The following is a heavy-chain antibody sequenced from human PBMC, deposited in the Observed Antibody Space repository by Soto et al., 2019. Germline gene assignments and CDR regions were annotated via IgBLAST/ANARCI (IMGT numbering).Heavy chain of an antibody. CDR3: ARVLSTRCKGDY. J-gene: IGHJ4*02. CDR1: GGSISRYY. V-gene: IGHV2-70*11. Sequence: TLSLTCTVSGGSISRYYWSWIRQPPGKGLEWLARIEWGDYKYYSTSLKTRLTISKDTSKNQVVLTMTNMDPVDTATYYCARVLSTRCKGDYWGQGTLVTVS. D-gene: IGHD2-2*01. CDR2: IEWGDYK.